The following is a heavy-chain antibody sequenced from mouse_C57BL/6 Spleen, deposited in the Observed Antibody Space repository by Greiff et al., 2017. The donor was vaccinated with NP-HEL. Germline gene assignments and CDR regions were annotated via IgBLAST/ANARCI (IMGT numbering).Heavy chain of an antibody. CDR1: GFSFNTYA. V-gene: IGHV10-1*01. J-gene: IGHJ1*03. Sequence: EVQLVESGGGLVQPKGSLKLSCAASGFSFNTYAMNWVRQAPGKGLEWVARIRSKSNNYATYYADSVKDRFTISRDDSESMLYLQMNNLKTEDTAMYYCVRHTVRDWYFDVWGTGTTVTVSS. CDR2: IRSKSNNYAT. D-gene: IGHD1-1*01. CDR3: VRHTVRDWYFDV.